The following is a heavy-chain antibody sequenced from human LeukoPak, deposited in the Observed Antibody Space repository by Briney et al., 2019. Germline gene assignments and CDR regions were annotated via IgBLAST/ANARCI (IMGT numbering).Heavy chain of an antibody. J-gene: IGHJ4*02. D-gene: IGHD3-3*01. V-gene: IGHV4-4*08. CDR3: ARGGAGYYDFWSGYFRSWEGGQVDY. CDR2: IYTSGST. Sequence: SETLSLTCAVYGGSFSGYYWSWIRQPPGKGLEWIGYIYTSGSTNYNPSLKSRVTISVDTSKNQFSLKLSSVTAADTAVYYCARGGAGYYDFWSGYFRSWEGGQVDYWGQGTLVTVSS. CDR1: GGSFSGYY.